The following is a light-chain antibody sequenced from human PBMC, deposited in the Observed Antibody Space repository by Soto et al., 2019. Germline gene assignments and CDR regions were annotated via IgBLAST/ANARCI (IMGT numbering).Light chain of an antibody. CDR1: GSDIGTYNY. CDR3: KSYTGASTYV. CDR2: DVT. J-gene: IGLJ1*01. V-gene: IGLV2-14*03. Sequence: QSVLTQPASVSGSPGQSITISCTGTGSDIGTYNYVSWYQHHPGKAPKFIIYDVTNRPSGVSDRFSGSKSGNTASLTISGLQAEDEADYFCKSYTGASTYVFGTGTNVTVL.